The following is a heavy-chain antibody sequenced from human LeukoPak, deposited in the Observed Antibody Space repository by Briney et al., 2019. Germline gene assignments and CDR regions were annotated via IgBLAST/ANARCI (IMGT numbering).Heavy chain of an antibody. V-gene: IGHV3-21*04. J-gene: IGHJ5*02. CDR1: GFTFSSYT. Sequence: GGSLRLSCAVSGFTFSSYTMHWVRQAPMKGLEWVSSISTSASYTYYADSVEGRFSVSRDNAKNSLYLQMNSLRAEDAAVYYCARGFGRPWGQGTLVTVSS. CDR3: ARGFGRP. CDR2: ISTSASYT. D-gene: IGHD3-10*01.